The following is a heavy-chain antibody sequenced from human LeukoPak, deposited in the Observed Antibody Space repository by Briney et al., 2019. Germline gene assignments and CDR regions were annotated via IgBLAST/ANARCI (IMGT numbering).Heavy chain of an antibody. Sequence: GGSLRLSCAASGFTFSDYYMSWIRQAPGKGLEWVSYISSSSSYTNYADSVKGRFTISRDNAKNSLYLQMNSLRAEDTAVYYCASSDIVVVTAIPSGLPYDYWGQGNLVTVSS. CDR3: ASSDIVVVTAIPSGLPYDY. CDR1: GFTFSDYY. V-gene: IGHV3-11*03. CDR2: ISSSSSYT. D-gene: IGHD2-21*02. J-gene: IGHJ4*02.